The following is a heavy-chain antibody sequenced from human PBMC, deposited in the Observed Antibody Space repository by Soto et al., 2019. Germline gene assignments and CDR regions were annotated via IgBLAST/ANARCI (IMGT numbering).Heavy chain of an antibody. J-gene: IGHJ4*02. CDR3: ARGLVGFWSGPDFDY. D-gene: IGHD3-3*01. CDR1: GGTFSSYA. CDR2: IIPIFGRA. V-gene: IGHV1-69*01. Sequence: QVQLVQSGAEVKKPGSSVKVSCKASGGTFSSYAISWVRQAPGQGLEWMGGIIPIFGRANYAQKLQGRVTITADASTSTAYMEQSSLRSEDTAVYSGARGLVGFWSGPDFDYWGQGTLVTVSS.